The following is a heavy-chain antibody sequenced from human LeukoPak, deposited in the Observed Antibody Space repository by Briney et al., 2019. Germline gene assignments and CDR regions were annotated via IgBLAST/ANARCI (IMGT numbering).Heavy chain of an antibody. D-gene: IGHD3-10*01. J-gene: IGHJ4*02. CDR1: GFTLSRDT. CDR2: ITDNGGRT. CDR3: VKDLSGTYSFDD. Sequence: GGSLRLSCSASGFTLSRDTVHWVRQAPGKGLEYVSSITDNGGRTWYADSVKGRFTISRDNSKNTVYLQMSSLRAEHTAVYYCVKDLSGTYSFDDWGQGTLVSVSS. V-gene: IGHV3-64D*06.